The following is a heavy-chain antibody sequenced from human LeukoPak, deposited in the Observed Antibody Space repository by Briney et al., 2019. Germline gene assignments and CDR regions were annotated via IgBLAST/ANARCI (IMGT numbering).Heavy chain of an antibody. CDR2: IDSGGGT. CDR3: ARGPQGD. D-gene: IGHD3-16*01. Sequence: GGSLRLSCAASGFTFSNYAMNWVRQAPGKGLEWVSAIDSGGGTYYADSVKGRFTISRDNSKNTLYLQLNSLRAEDTAVYYCARGPQGDWGQGALVTVSS. J-gene: IGHJ4*02. V-gene: IGHV3-23*01. CDR1: GFTFSNYA.